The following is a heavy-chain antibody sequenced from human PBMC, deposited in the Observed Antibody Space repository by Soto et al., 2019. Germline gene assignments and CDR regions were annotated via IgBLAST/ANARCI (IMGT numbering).Heavy chain of an antibody. CDR3: AKCTPGSYNWFDP. J-gene: IGHJ5*02. V-gene: IGHV1-69*01. D-gene: IGHD1-26*01. CDR1: GGTFSSYA. Sequence: QVQLVQSGAEVKKPGSSVKVSCKASGGTFSSYAISWVRQAPGQGLEWMGGIISIFGTANYAQKFQGRVTITADESTSTAYMELSSLRAEDTAVYYCAKCTPGSYNWFDPLGQGTLVNVSS. CDR2: IISIFGTA.